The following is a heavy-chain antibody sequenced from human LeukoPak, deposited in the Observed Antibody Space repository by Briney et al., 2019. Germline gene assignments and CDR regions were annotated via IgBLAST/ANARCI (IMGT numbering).Heavy chain of an antibody. V-gene: IGHV3-23*01. J-gene: IGHJ6*01. Sequence: GGSLRLSCAASGFTFSSYAMSWVRQAPGKGLEWVSTISVSGGDTFYADSVKGRFTTSRDNSKNTLYLEMNSLRAEDTAIYYCAKMKGHPLPKYYMDVWGQGTTVTVSS. CDR2: ISVSGGDT. CDR1: GFTFSSYA. CDR3: AKMKGHPLPKYYMDV. D-gene: IGHD1-26*01.